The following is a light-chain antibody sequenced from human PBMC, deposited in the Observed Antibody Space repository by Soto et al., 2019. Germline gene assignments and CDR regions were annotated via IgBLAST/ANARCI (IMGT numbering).Light chain of an antibody. Sequence: IHMTLSPSSLSASVGNSVTIVCRASQSISSYLNWYQQKLGKAPKLLIYAASSLQSGVPSRFSGSGSGTDFTLTISSLQTEDFATYYCQQSYSTPPTFGQGTKVDIK. CDR2: AAS. CDR1: QSISSY. V-gene: IGKV1-39*01. J-gene: IGKJ1*01. CDR3: QQSYSTPPT.